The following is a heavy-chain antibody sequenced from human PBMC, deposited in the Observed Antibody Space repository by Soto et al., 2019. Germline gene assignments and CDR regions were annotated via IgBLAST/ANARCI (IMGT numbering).Heavy chain of an antibody. D-gene: IGHD3-3*01. V-gene: IGHV1-69*13. CDR3: AREGYDFWSGYFLAPMDV. CDR2: IIPIFGTA. J-gene: IGHJ6*04. Sequence: SVKVSCKASGGTFSSYAISWVRQAPGQGLEWMGGIIPIFGTANYAQKFQGRVTITADESTSTAYMELSGLRSEDTAVYYCAREGYDFWSGYFLAPMDVWGKGTTVTVSS. CDR1: GGTFSSYA.